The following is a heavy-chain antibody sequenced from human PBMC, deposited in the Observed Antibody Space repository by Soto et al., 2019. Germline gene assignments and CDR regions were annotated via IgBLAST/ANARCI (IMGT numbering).Heavy chain of an antibody. D-gene: IGHD2-8*02. CDR1: GGTFSSCA. CDR3: ARVLVGCTGGNCYYYYGMDV. Sequence: QVQLVQSGAEVKKPGSSVKVSCKASGGTFSSCAITWVRQAPGQGLEWMGGIIPFFGTANYAQKFQGRVTITVDESTSSAYMELSSLRYEDTAVYYCARVLVGCTGGNCYYYYGMDVWGQGTTVIVSS. V-gene: IGHV1-69*01. CDR2: IIPFFGTA. J-gene: IGHJ6*02.